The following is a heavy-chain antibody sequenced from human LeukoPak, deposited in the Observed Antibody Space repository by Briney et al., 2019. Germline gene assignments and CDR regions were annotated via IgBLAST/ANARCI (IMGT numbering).Heavy chain of an antibody. CDR3: ARGGYYDILTGYETVDAFDI. Sequence: ASVKVSCKASGYTFTCYYMHWVRQAPGQGVEWMGWINPNSGGTNYAQKFQGWVTMTRDTSISTAYMELSRLRSDDTAVYYCARGGYYDILTGYETVDAFDIWGQGTMVTVSS. D-gene: IGHD3-9*01. V-gene: IGHV1-2*04. CDR1: GYTFTCYY. CDR2: INPNSGGT. J-gene: IGHJ3*02.